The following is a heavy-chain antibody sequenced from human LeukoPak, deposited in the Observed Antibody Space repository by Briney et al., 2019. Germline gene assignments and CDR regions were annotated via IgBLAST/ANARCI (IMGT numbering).Heavy chain of an antibody. CDR2: IRYDGSNK. CDR3: ATLLWFGELLGPPPAAGSYGMDV. J-gene: IGHJ6*02. D-gene: IGHD3-10*01. CDR1: GFTFSSYG. Sequence: PGGSLRLSCAAPGFTFSSYGMHWVRQAPGKGLEWVAFIRYDGSNKYYADSVKGRFTISRDNSKNTLYLQMNSLRAEDTAVYYCATLLWFGELLGPPPAAGSYGMDVWGQGTTVTVSS. V-gene: IGHV3-30*02.